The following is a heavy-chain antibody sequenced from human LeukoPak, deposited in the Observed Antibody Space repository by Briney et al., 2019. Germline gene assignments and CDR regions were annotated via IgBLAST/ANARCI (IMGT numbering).Heavy chain of an antibody. CDR1: GFTFDDYG. V-gene: IGHV3-20*04. D-gene: IGHD3-10*02. Sequence: GGSLRLSCAASGFTFDDYGMSWVRQAPGKGLEWVSGINWNAGSTGYADSVKGRFTISRDNAKNSLYLQMNSLRAEDTAVYYCAELGITMIGGVWGKGTTVTISS. J-gene: IGHJ6*04. CDR2: INWNAGST. CDR3: AELGITMIGGV.